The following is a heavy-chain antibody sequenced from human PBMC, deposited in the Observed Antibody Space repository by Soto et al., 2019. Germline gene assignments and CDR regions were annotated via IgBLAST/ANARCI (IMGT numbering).Heavy chain of an antibody. CDR3: AADSYYYGSGSPNGFDF. CDR1: GLTFPSSA. Sequence: SVAVSCQPSGLTFPSSAVHWVRQARGPRLEWIGWIVVVSGNTNYAQKFQERVTITRDMSTSTAYMELSSLRSEDTAVYYCAADSYYYGSGSPNGFDFWGQGILVTVSS. CDR2: IVVVSGNT. V-gene: IGHV1-58*01. D-gene: IGHD3-10*01. J-gene: IGHJ4*02.